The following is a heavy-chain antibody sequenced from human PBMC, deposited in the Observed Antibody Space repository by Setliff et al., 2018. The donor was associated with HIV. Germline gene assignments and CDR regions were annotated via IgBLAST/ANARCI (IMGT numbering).Heavy chain of an antibody. CDR2: IDPSDSYT. CDR1: GYSFTSYW. Sequence: GESLKISCKGSGYSFTSYWINWVRQMPGKGLEWMGRIDPSDSYTNYNPSFQGHVTISADKSISTAYLQWSSLKASDTAMYYCARHLPDYQLLSPTFDHWGQGTPVTVS. V-gene: IGHV5-10-1*01. CDR3: ARHLPDYQLLSPTFDH. D-gene: IGHD2-2*01. J-gene: IGHJ4*02.